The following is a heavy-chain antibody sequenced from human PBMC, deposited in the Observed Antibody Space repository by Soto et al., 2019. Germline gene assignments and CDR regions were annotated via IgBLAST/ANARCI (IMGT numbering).Heavy chain of an antibody. J-gene: IGHJ5*02. Sequence: QVQLQESGPGLVKPSETLSLTCTVSGGSVSSGSYYWSWIRQPPGKGLEWIGYIYYSGNTNYNPSLNTRFTISVDTSKNQFSLKLSSVTAADTAVYYCARARGSPGWFDPWGQGTLVTVSS. CDR1: GGSVSSGSYY. CDR2: IYYSGNT. V-gene: IGHV4-61*01. D-gene: IGHD6-25*01. CDR3: ARARGSPGWFDP.